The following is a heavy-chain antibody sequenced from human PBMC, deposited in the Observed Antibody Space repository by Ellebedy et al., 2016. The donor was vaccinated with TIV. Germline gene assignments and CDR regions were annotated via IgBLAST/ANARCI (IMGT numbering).Heavy chain of an antibody. Sequence: AASVKVSCKASGYTFTSYAMHWVRQAPGQRLEWMGWINAGNGNTKYSQKFQGRVTITRDTSASTVYMELSSLRSEDTAVHYCARGPYVVGATTGLDYWGQGTLVTVSS. J-gene: IGHJ4*02. V-gene: IGHV1-3*01. CDR1: GYTFTSYA. CDR3: ARGPYVVGATTGLDY. D-gene: IGHD1-26*01. CDR2: INAGNGNT.